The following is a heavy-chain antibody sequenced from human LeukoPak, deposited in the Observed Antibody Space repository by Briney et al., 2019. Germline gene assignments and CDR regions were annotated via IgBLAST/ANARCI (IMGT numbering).Heavy chain of an antibody. D-gene: IGHD2-2*01. CDR2: INPISGGT. CDR3: ARVTRTSAQYFDS. Sequence: ASVKVSCKASGYTFTGYYIHWGRQAPGQGLEWMGWINPISGGTYYAQKFQGRVTMTRDTSISTAYMEMSRLRSDDTAVYYCARVTRTSAQYFDSWGQGTLVTVSS. V-gene: IGHV1-2*02. J-gene: IGHJ4*02. CDR1: GYTFTGYY.